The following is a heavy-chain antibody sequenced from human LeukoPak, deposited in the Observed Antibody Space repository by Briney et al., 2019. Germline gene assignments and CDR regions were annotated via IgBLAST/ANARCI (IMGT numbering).Heavy chain of an antibody. D-gene: IGHD1-26*01. CDR3: ARDGRVGATPKYAFDI. V-gene: IGHV3-30*04. CDR2: ISYDGSNK. J-gene: IGHJ3*02. CDR1: GFTFSSYA. Sequence: GGSLRLSCAASGFTFSSYAMHWVRQAPGKGLDWVAVISYDGSNKYYADSVKGRFTISRDNSKNTLYLQMNSLRAEDTAVYYCARDGRVGATPKYAFDIWGQGTMVTVSS.